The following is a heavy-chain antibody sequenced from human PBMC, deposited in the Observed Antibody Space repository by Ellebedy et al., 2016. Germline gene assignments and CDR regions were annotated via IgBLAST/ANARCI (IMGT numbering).Heavy chain of an antibody. J-gene: IGHJ4*02. CDR2: IYPGDSDT. D-gene: IGHD3-22*01. V-gene: IGHV5-51*01. CDR1: GYSFTSYW. Sequence: GGSLRLSCKGSGYSFTSYWIGWVRQMPGKGLEWIGIIYPGDSDTRYSPSFQGQVTISADKSINTAYLQWSSLKASDAAMYYCARRGQDSSGYYFGNFDYWGQGTLVTVSS. CDR3: ARRGQDSSGYYFGNFDY.